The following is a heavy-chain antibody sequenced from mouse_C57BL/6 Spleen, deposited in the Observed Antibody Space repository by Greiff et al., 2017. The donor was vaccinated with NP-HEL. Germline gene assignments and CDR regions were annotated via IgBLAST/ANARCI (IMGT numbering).Heavy chain of an antibody. CDR3: ARDYDYDPFAY. J-gene: IGHJ3*01. V-gene: IGHV1-82*01. Sequence: QVQLQQSGPELVKPGASVKISCKASGYAFSSSWMNWVKQRPGKGLEWIGRIYPGDGDTNYNGKFKGQATLTADKSSSTAYMQLSSLTSEDSAVYFCARDYDYDPFAYWGQGTLVTVSA. D-gene: IGHD2-4*01. CDR2: IYPGDGDT. CDR1: GYAFSSSW.